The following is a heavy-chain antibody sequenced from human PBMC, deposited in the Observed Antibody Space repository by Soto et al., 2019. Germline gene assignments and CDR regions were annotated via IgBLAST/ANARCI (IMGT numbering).Heavy chain of an antibody. D-gene: IGHD1-20*01. Sequence: SETLSLTCTVSGYSINSDNYWGWIRQPPGKGLEWIGSIYHSGSTYYNPSLKSRVTISKDTSKNQFSLRLTSVTAADTAMYYCAKVGPRRYNWNYLDHWGQGTLVTVSS. V-gene: IGHV4-38-2*02. J-gene: IGHJ4*02. CDR3: AKVGPRRYNWNYLDH. CDR1: GYSINSDNY. CDR2: IYHSGST.